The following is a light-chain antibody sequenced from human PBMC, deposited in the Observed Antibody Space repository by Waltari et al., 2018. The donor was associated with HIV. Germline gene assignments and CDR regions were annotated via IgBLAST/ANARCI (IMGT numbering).Light chain of an antibody. CDR2: DVS. CDR1: SSAVGGYNY. Sequence: QSALTPPRSVSGSPGQSVTISCTGTSSAVGGYNYVSWYQQHPGKAPKLMIYDVSKRPSGVPDRCSGSKSGNTASLTIAGLQAEDEADYYCCSYAGSYTFYVFGTGTKVTVL. J-gene: IGLJ1*01. V-gene: IGLV2-11*01. CDR3: CSYAGSYTFYV.